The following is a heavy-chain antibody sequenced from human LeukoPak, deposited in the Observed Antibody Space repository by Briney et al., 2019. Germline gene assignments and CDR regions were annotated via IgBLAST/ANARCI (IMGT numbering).Heavy chain of an antibody. J-gene: IGHJ3*02. CDR3: ARSSISYYYDSSGIDAFDI. CDR1: GGSISSYY. V-gene: IGHV4-59*01. D-gene: IGHD3-22*01. Sequence: SETLSLTCTVSGGSISSYYWSWIRQPPGKGLEWIGYIYYSGSTNYNPSLKSRVTISVDTSKNQFSLKLSSVTAADTAVYYCARSSISYYYDSSGIDAFDIWGQGTMVTVSS. CDR2: IYYSGST.